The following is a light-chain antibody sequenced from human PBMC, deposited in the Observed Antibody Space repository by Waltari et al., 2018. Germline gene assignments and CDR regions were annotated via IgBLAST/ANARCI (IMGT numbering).Light chain of an antibody. J-gene: IGLJ2*01. Sequence: QSALTQPASVSGSPGQTITISCTGTSSYLGGHNYVSWYQQHPGKAPKLMIYDVVKRPSGVSNRFSGSKSGNTASLTISGLQAEDDAIYYCSSYASSKFGGGTKLTVL. CDR2: DVV. V-gene: IGLV2-14*01. CDR1: SSYLGGHNY. CDR3: SSYASSK.